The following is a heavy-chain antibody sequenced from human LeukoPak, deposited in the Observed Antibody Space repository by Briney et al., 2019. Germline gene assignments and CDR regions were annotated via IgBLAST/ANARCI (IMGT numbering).Heavy chain of an antibody. J-gene: IGHJ5*02. CDR2: THTNGNT. Sequence: PSETLSLTCTVSGDSIHSHFYGWIRQPAGKGLEWIGRTHTNGNTLYNPSLKSRVTMSEDTSKSQFSLRLTSVTAADTAFYYCVRGNYTDGGRNWFDPWGQGILVTVSS. V-gene: IGHV4-4*07. CDR1: GDSIHSHF. D-gene: IGHD1-7*01. CDR3: VRGNYTDGGRNWFDP.